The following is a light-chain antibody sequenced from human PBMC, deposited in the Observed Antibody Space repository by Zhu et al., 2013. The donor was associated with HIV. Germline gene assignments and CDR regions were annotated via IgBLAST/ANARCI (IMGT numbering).Light chain of an antibody. J-gene: IGLJ2*01. CDR2: SSN. Sequence: QSVLTQPPSVSGTPGQRVTISCSGSKSSVGGNTVNWYQQLPGAAPKLVIFSSNMRPSGVPDRFSGSKSGTSASLAISGLQAEDEADYYCNSYTSSSTLVFGGGTKLTVL. CDR3: NSYTSSSTLV. V-gene: IGLV1-44*01. CDR1: KSSVGGNT.